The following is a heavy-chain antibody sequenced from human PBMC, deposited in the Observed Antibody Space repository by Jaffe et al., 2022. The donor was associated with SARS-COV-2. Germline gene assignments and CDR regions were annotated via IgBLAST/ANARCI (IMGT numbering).Heavy chain of an antibody. CDR3: AKTGNLKAYSSGWSPGSHYYFDY. V-gene: IGHV3-23*01. Sequence: EVQLLESGGGLVQPGGSLRLSCAASGFTFSSYAMSWVRQAPGKGLEWVSAISGSGGSTYYADSVKGRFTISRDNSKNTLYLQMNSLRAEDTAVYYCAKTGNLKAYSSGWSPGSHYYFDYWGQGTLVTVSS. J-gene: IGHJ4*02. CDR1: GFTFSSYA. D-gene: IGHD6-19*01. CDR2: ISGSGGST.